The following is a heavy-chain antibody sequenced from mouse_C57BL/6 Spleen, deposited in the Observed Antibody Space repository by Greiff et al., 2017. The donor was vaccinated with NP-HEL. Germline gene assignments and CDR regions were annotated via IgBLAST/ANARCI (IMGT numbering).Heavy chain of an antibody. V-gene: IGHV5-17*01. Sequence: EVKLMESGGGLVKPGGSLKLSCAASGFTFSDYGMHWVRQAPEKGLEWVAYISSGSSTIYYADTVKGRFTISRDNAKNTLFLQMTSLRSEDTAMYYCARRVVFYYYFDYWGQGTTLTVSS. J-gene: IGHJ2*01. CDR2: ISSGSSTI. CDR1: GFTFSDYG. D-gene: IGHD6-2*01. CDR3: ARRVVFYYYFDY.